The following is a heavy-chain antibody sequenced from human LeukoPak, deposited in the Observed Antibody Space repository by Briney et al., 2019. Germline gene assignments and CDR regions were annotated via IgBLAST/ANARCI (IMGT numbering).Heavy chain of an antibody. V-gene: IGHV3-15*01. J-gene: IGHJ4*02. CDR2: IRSTSGGGST. Sequence: PGGSLRLSCAASGFAFSNAWMSWVRRAPGKGLEWVGRIRSTSGGGSTEYAAPLQGRFTISRDDSKNTLYLQMNSLTTEDTAIYYCTTYDYKIDYWGQGTLVTVSS. CDR1: GFAFSNAW. CDR3: TTYDYKIDY. D-gene: IGHD4-11*01.